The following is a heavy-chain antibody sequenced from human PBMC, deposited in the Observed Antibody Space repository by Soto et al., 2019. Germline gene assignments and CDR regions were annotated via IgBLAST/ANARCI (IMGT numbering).Heavy chain of an antibody. J-gene: IGHJ6*02. CDR2: INHSGST. Sequence: ASETLSLTCAVYGGSFSGYYWSWIRQPPGKGLEWIGEINHSGSTNYNPSLKSRVTISVDTSKNQFSLKLSSVTAADTAVYYCARGGYCSGGSCYQNYYYGMDVWGQGTTVTVSS. D-gene: IGHD2-15*01. V-gene: IGHV4-34*01. CDR3: ARGGYCSGGSCYQNYYYGMDV. CDR1: GGSFSGYY.